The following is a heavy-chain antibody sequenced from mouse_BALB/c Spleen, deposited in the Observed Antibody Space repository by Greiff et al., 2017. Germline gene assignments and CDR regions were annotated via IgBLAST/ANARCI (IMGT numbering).Heavy chain of an antibody. CDR2: ISSGGSYT. V-gene: IGHV5-9-4*01. CDR3: ARENDGYWGFAY. CDR1: GFTFSSYA. J-gene: IGHJ3*01. Sequence: EVQLVESGGGLVKPGGSLKLSCAASGFTFSSYAMSWVRQSPEKRLEWVAEISSGGSYTYYPDTVTGRFTISRDNAKNTLYLEMSSLRSEDTAMYYCARENDGYWGFAYWGQGTLVTVSA. D-gene: IGHD2-3*01.